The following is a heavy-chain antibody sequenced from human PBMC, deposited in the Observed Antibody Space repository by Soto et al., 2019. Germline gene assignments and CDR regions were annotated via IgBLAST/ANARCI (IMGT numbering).Heavy chain of an antibody. CDR2: INWNSGSI. J-gene: IGHJ1*01. D-gene: IGHD6-13*01. CDR3: VRDESINWYSGHFRH. Sequence: GGSLRLSCAASGFTFDDYAMHWVRQVPGKGLEWVSGINWNSGSIGYGDSVKGRFAISRDNAKNSLHLQMNSLSAEDTAFYYCVRDESINWYSGHFRHWGQGTLVTVSS. CDR1: GFTFDDYA. V-gene: IGHV3-9*01.